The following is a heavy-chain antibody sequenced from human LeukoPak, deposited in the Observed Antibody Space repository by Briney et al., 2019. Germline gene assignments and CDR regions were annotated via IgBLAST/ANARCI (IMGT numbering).Heavy chain of an antibody. CDR1: GYTFTSYY. J-gene: IGHJ4*02. CDR2: INPSGGST. V-gene: IGHV1-46*01. Sequence: SVIFSCKASGYTFTSYYMQWVRQAPGQGLEWMGFINPSGGSTTYAQKFQGRVTMTRDTSTTTLYMELSSLRSEDTAVYYCARGDRSGWSAGDFWGQGPQVTVSS. CDR3: ARGDRSGWSAGDF. D-gene: IGHD6-19*01.